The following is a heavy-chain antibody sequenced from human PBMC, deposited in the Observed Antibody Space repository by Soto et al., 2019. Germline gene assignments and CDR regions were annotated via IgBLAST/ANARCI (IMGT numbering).Heavy chain of an antibody. J-gene: IGHJ4*02. Sequence: QVQLQESGPGLVKPSQTLSLTCTVSGGSISSGGYYWSWIRQHPGKGLEWIGYLYYSGSTYYNPSLKSRVTISVDTSKNQFYLKLSSVTAADTAVYYCAWGNSSGWYPDYWGQGTLVTVSS. CDR1: GGSISSGGYY. CDR3: AWGNSSGWYPDY. CDR2: LYYSGST. D-gene: IGHD6-19*01. V-gene: IGHV4-31*03.